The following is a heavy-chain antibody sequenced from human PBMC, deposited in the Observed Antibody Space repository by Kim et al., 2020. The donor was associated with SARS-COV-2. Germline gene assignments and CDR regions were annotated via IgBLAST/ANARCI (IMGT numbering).Heavy chain of an antibody. V-gene: IGHV3-21*01. Sequence: GGSLRLSCAASGFTFSSYSMNWVRQAPGKGLEWVSSISSSSSYIYYADSVKGRFTISRDNAKNSLYLQMNSLRAEDTAVYYCAREGPGYFQSTINAFDIWGQGTMVTVSS. CDR2: ISSSSSYI. CDR1: GFTFSSYS. D-gene: IGHD6-13*01. J-gene: IGHJ3*02. CDR3: AREGPGYFQSTINAFDI.